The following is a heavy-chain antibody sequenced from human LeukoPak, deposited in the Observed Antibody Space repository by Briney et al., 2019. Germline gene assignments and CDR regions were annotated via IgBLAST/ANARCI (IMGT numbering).Heavy chain of an antibody. J-gene: IGHJ3*02. CDR3: ASGNTGYDRDSFDI. CDR1: GASISSGGYS. V-gene: IGHV4-30-2*01. CDR2: IYHSGST. Sequence: PSPTLSLTCPVSGASISSGGYSWSWVRQPPGEGLAWVGYIYHSGSTYYNPSLQSRVTISLDRSKNQFSLKLSSMTAADTAVYYCASGNTGYDRDSFDIWGQGTMVTASS. D-gene: IGHD5-12*01.